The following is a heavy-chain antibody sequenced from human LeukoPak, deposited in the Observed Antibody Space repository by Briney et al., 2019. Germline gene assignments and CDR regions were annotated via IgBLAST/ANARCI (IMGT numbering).Heavy chain of an antibody. J-gene: IGHJ4*02. CDR3: ARIGVSEWLLDDY. Sequence: GGSLRLSCAASGFTFSSYSMNWVRQAPGKGLEWVSSISSSSSYIYYADSVKGRFTISRDNAKNSLYLQMNSLRAEDTAVYYCARIGVSEWLLDDYWGQGTLVTVSS. V-gene: IGHV3-21*01. CDR2: ISSSSSYI. D-gene: IGHD3-3*01. CDR1: GFTFSSYS.